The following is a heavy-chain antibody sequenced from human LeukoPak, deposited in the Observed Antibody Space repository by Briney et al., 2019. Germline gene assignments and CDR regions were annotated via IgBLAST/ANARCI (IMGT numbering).Heavy chain of an antibody. CDR2: IYYSGST. D-gene: IGHD6-13*01. V-gene: IGHV4-59*08. J-gene: IGHJ3*02. CDR1: GGSISSYY. Sequence: SETLSLTCTVSGGSISSYYWSWIRQPPGKGLEWIGYIYYSGSTNYNPSLKSRVTILVDTSKNQFSLKLSSVTAADTAVYYCARRGSSRREGAFDIWGQGTMVTVSS. CDR3: ARRGSSRREGAFDI.